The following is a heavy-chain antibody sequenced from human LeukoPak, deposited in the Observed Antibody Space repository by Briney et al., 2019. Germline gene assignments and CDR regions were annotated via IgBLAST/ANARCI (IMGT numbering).Heavy chain of an antibody. V-gene: IGHV3-23*01. Sequence: AGGSLRLSRAASGFTFSSYALSWVRQAPGKGLEWVSTLSGSGGNTYYADSVKGRVTISRDNSKNTLYLQMNSLRAEDTAVYHCAKGSYYYDSADYFDYWGQGTLVTVSS. J-gene: IGHJ4*02. CDR3: AKGSYYYDSADYFDY. CDR2: LSGSGGNT. CDR1: GFTFSSYA. D-gene: IGHD3-22*01.